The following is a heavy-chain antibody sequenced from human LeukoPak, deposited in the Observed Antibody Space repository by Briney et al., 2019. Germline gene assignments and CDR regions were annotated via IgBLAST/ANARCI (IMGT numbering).Heavy chain of an antibody. CDR2: INPNTGGT. CDR3: ARGGSYPYFFHH. D-gene: IGHD3-16*01. Sequence: VSVKVSCKASGYTFIDYYIHWVRQAPGQGLEWMGWINPNTGGTNYAQKFQGRVAMTRDTSISTAYMELSRLTSDDTAVYYCARGGSYPYFFHHWGQGTLVTVSS. J-gene: IGHJ4*02. V-gene: IGHV1-2*02. CDR1: GYTFIDYY.